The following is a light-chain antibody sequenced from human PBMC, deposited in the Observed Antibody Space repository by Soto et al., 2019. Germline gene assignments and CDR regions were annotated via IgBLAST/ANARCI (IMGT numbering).Light chain of an antibody. Sequence: DIQMTQSPSSLSAPVVDSVTITCRASQSVNTYLHWYQQKPGKAPKLLIFAASNVQSGVPSRFSGSGSGTNFTLSMNSLQPEDVGAYYCQQGYSNPWTFGQGTKVDIK. CDR3: QQGYSNPWT. V-gene: IGKV1-39*01. CDR1: QSVNTY. J-gene: IGKJ1*01. CDR2: AAS.